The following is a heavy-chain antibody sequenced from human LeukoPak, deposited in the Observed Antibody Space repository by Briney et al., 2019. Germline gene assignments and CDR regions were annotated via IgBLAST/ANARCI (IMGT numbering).Heavy chain of an antibody. CDR3: ARGRPYYYGAFDI. Sequence: SGTLSLTCAVYGGSFSGYYWSWIRQPPGKGLEWIGEINHSGSTNYNPSLKSRVTISVDTSKNQFSLKLSSVTAADTAVYYCARGRPYYYGAFDIWGQGTMVTVSS. D-gene: IGHD3-10*01. CDR2: INHSGST. CDR1: GGSFSGYY. J-gene: IGHJ3*02. V-gene: IGHV4-34*01.